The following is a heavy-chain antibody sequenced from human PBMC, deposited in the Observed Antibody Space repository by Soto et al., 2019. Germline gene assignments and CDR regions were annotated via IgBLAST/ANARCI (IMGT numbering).Heavy chain of an antibody. V-gene: IGHV2-5*02. CDR3: AHMLDDVCGSYRYSTSDY. Sequence: QITLKESGPPLVKPTQTLTLTCTFSGFSLSTSGVGVGWIRQPTGQDLEWLALIYWDDDKRYSPSLKSRLTITKDTSKNQVVLTMTNMDPVDTATYYCAHMLDDVCGSYRYSTSDYWGQGTLVTVSS. J-gene: IGHJ4*02. CDR2: IYWDDDK. D-gene: IGHD3-16*02. CDR1: GFSLSTSGVG.